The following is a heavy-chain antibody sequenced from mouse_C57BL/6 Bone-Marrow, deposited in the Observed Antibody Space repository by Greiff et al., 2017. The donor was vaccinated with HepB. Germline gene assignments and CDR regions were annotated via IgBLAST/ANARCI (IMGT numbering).Heavy chain of an antibody. J-gene: IGHJ3*01. D-gene: IGHD4-1*01. CDR1: GYTFTDYE. V-gene: IGHV1-15*01. Sequence: VKLVESGAELVRPGASVTLSCKASGYTFTDYEMHWVKQTPVHGLEWIGAIDPETGGTAYNQKFKGKAILTADKSSSTAYMELRSLTSEDSAVYYCTRGTNWDAYWGQGTLVTVSA. CDR3: TRGTNWDAY. CDR2: IDPETGGT.